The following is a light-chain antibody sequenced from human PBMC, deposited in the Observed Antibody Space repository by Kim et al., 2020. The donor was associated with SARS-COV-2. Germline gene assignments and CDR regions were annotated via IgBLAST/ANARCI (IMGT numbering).Light chain of an antibody. CDR2: DVN. Sequence: GQSITISCTGTCSDVGGYDHVSWYQQYPGKAPKLMIYDVNHRPSGVSNRFSGSKSGKTASLTISGLQAEDEADYYCSSYTATTTLVFGGGTQLTVL. J-gene: IGLJ2*01. CDR3: SSYTATTTLV. V-gene: IGLV2-14*03. CDR1: CSDVGGYDH.